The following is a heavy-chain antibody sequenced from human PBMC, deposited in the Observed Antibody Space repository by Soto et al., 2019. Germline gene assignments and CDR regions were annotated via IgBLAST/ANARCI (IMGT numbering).Heavy chain of an antibody. D-gene: IGHD5-18*01. Sequence: QITLKESGPTLVKPTQTLTLTCTFSGFSLSTSGVGVAWVRQPPGQALEWLAFIFWNDEKHYRPSLKSRVTIIKDTSKNQVVLTMTNVDPMDTGTYYCARRYGYHSYHFEYWGQGALVTVSS. V-gene: IGHV2-5*01. J-gene: IGHJ4*02. CDR1: GFSLSTSGVG. CDR2: IFWNDEK. CDR3: ARRYGYHSYHFEY.